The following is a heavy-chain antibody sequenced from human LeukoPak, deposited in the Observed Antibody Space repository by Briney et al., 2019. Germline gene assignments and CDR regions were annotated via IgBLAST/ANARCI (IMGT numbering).Heavy chain of an antibody. Sequence: GGSLRLSCAASGFTFSNYAMSWVRQAPGKGLEWVSVIYSGGSTYYADSVKGRFTISRDNSKNTLYLQMNSLRAEDTAVYYCARVVRGMGYYFDYWGQGTLVTVSS. D-gene: IGHD3-10*01. CDR1: GFTFSNYA. CDR2: IYSGGST. CDR3: ARVVRGMGYYFDY. V-gene: IGHV3-66*02. J-gene: IGHJ4*02.